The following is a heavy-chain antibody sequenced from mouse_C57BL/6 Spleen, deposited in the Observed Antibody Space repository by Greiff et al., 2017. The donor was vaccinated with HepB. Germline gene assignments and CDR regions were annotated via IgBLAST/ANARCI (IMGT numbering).Heavy chain of an antibody. CDR3: ARGARPIYYDYDGAMDY. Sequence: EVQLQQSGPELVKPGASVKMSCKASGYTFTDYNMHWVKQSHGKSLEWIGYINPNNGGTSYNQQFKGKATLTVNKSSSTAYMELRSLTSEDSAVYYCARGARPIYYDYDGAMDYWGQGTSVTVSS. J-gene: IGHJ4*01. CDR2: INPNNGGT. D-gene: IGHD2-4*01. V-gene: IGHV1-22*01. CDR1: GYTFTDYN.